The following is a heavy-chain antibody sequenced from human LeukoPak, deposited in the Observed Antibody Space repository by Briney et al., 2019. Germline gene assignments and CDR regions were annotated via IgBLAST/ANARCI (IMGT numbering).Heavy chain of an antibody. CDR2: IYYSGST. CDR3: ARDIVVVPAAISWFDP. J-gene: IGHJ5*02. V-gene: IGHV4-59*12. CDR1: GGSITNYY. Sequence: PSETLSLTCTVSGGSITNYYWNWFRQPPGKGLEWIGYIYYSGSTNYNASLKSRVTISVDTSKNQFSLKLSSVTAADTAVYYCARDIVVVPAAISWFDPWGQGTLVTVSS. D-gene: IGHD2-2*01.